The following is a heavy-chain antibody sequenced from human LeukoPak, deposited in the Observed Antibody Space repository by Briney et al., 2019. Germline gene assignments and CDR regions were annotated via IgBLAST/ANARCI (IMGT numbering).Heavy chain of an antibody. Sequence: GGSLRLSCAASGFSFSDYAMTWVRQAPGKGLEWVSAIGGVSRGIQYADSVKGRFSISRDNSKNTLYLQMNSLRAEDTAVYYCAKSDSGYYDSSGYSDYWGQGTLVTVSS. D-gene: IGHD3-22*01. CDR3: AKSDSGYYDSSGYSDY. CDR1: GFSFSDYA. J-gene: IGHJ4*02. V-gene: IGHV3-23*01. CDR2: IGGVSRGI.